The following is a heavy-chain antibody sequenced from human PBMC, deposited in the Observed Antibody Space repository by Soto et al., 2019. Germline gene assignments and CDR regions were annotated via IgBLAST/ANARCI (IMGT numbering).Heavy chain of an antibody. D-gene: IGHD3-9*01. J-gene: IGHJ6*01. CDR2: TKNKANSYST. V-gene: IGHV3-72*01. CDR1: GFTFSDYY. Sequence: EVLLVESGGRLVQPGGSLRLSCAASGFTFSDYYMDWVRQGPGKGLEWVGRTKNKANSYSTEYAAAVKGRFTISRGFSKASLSLHMNSLTPEHTAVSCRTRELYYAIPPYSSAMDVWGPGMTVTVSS. CDR3: TRELYYAIPPYSSAMDV.